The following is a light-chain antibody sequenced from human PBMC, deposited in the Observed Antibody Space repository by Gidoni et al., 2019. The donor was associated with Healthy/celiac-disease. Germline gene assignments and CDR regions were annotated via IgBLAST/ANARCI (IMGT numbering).Light chain of an antibody. CDR2: GAS. V-gene: IGKV3-20*01. Sequence: EIVLTPSPGTLSLSPGERATLSCRASQSVSSSYLAWYQQKPGQAPRLLIYGASSRATGIPDRFSGSGSGTDFTLTIRRLEPEDFAVYYCQQYGSSRLTFGGGTKVEIK. CDR3: QQYGSSRLT. CDR1: QSVSSSY. J-gene: IGKJ4*01.